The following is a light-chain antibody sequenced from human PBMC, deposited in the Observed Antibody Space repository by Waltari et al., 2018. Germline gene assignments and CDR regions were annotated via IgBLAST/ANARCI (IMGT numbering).Light chain of an antibody. CDR1: QSVSRA. V-gene: IGKV3-20*01. Sequence: EIVLTQSPGTLSLSPGERATLSCRTSQSVSRALAWDQQKPGQAPRPLIYGIFNRATGIPDRFSGSGSGTDFSLTISRLEPEDFAVYYCQHYVMLPVTFGQGTRVEVK. J-gene: IGKJ1*01. CDR2: GIF. CDR3: QHYVMLPVT.